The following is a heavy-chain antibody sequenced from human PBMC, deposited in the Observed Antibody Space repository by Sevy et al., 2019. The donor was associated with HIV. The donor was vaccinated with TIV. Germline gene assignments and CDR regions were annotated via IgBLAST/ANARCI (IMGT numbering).Heavy chain of an antibody. J-gene: IGHJ6*02. V-gene: IGHV4-39*01. CDR1: GGSISSSYY. D-gene: IGHD1-1*01. CDR2: IYYTGST. CDR3: AKLETVYYYGMDV. Sequence: SETLSLTCNVSGGSISSSYYWGWIRQPPGKGLEGIGSIYYTGSTYYKTSLKSQITVTVARSKNRLSLRLTTVTATDTAVYYCAKLETVYYYGMDVWGQGIMVTVSS.